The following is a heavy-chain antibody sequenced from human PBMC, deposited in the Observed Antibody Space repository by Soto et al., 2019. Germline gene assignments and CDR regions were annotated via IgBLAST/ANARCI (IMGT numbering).Heavy chain of an antibody. CDR3: TSHTSQVASPVK. Sequence: GGSLRLSCAASGFTFSSYSMNWVRQAPGKGLEWVSSISSSSSYIYYADSVKGRFTISRDDSKNTAYLQMNSLKTEDTAVYYCTSHTSQVASPVKWGQGTMVTVSS. CDR2: ISSSSSYI. CDR1: GFTFSSYS. D-gene: IGHD5-12*01. J-gene: IGHJ3*01. V-gene: IGHV3-21*04.